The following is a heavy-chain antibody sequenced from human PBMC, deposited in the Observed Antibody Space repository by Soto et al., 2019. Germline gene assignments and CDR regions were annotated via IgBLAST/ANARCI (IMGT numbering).Heavy chain of an antibody. CDR1: GYTFTGYY. CDR3: ARNYYDSSGYYSWP. CDR2: INPNSGGT. D-gene: IGHD3-22*01. J-gene: IGHJ5*02. Sequence: ASVKVSCKASGYTFTGYYMHWVRQAPGQGLERMGWINPNSGGTNYAQKFQGRVTMTRDTSISTAYMELSRLRSDDTAVYYCARNYYDSSGYYSWPWGQGTLVTVSS. V-gene: IGHV1-2*02.